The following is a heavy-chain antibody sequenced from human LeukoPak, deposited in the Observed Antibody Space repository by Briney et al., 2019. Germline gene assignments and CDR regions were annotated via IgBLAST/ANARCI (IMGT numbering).Heavy chain of an antibody. D-gene: IGHD6-13*01. J-gene: IGHJ4*02. CDR2: ISSGGSPT. Sequence: PGGSLRLSCAASGFTFRSYEMNWVRQAPGKGLEWLSYISSGGSPTYYADSVKGRFTISRDNAKNSLYLQMNSLKDEDTAVYFCARGRYSDSWYDYFDYWGQGTLVTVSS. CDR3: ARGRYSDSWYDYFDY. V-gene: IGHV3-48*03. CDR1: GFTFRSYE.